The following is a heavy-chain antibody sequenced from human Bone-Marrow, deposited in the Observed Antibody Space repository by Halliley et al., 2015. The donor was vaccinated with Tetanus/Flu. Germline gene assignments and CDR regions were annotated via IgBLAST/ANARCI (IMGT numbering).Heavy chain of an antibody. CDR2: INSDGGST. J-gene: IGHJ4*02. CDR3: ARGGTWGDY. D-gene: IGHD7-27*01. Sequence: KGLVWVSRINSDGGSTTYADSVKGRFTISRDNAKNTLYLQMNSLRAEDTAVYYCARGGTWGDYWGQGTLVTVSS. V-gene: IGHV3-74*03.